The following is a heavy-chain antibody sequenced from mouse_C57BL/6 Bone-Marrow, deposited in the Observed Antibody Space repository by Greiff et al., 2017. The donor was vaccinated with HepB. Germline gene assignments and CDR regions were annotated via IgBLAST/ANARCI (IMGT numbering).Heavy chain of an antibody. CDR2: IDPYSGGT. Sequence: VQLQQPGAELVKPGASVKLSCQASGYTFTSYWMHWVKQRPGRGLDWIGRIDPYSGGTKYNEKFKSKATLTVDKPSSTAYMQLSSLTSEDSAVYYCARTYGNFFFDYWGQGTTLTVSS. J-gene: IGHJ2*01. V-gene: IGHV1-72*01. CDR1: GYTFTSYW. D-gene: IGHD2-1*01. CDR3: ARTYGNFFFDY.